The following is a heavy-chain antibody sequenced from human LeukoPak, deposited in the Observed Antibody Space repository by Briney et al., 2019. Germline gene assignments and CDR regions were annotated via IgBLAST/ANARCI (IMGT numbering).Heavy chain of an antibody. CDR1: GDSVSSNSAA. V-gene: IGHV6-1*01. Sequence: SQTLSLTFAISGDSVSSNSAAWTWIRQSPSRGLEWLGSTYYRSKWYNDYAVSVKSLITINPDTSKNQFSLQLNSVTPEDTAVYYCARGDWYFDLWGRGTLVTVSS. J-gene: IGHJ2*01. CDR2: TYYRSKWYN. CDR3: ARGDWYFDL.